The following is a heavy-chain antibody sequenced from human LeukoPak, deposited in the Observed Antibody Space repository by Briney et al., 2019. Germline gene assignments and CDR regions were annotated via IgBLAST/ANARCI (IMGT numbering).Heavy chain of an antibody. CDR2: IRSKAYGGTT. CDR1: GFTFGDYA. V-gene: IGHV3-49*03. CDR3: TRSGYSPSPFDY. J-gene: IGHJ4*02. Sequence: GRSLRLSCTASGFTFGDYAMSWFRQAPGKGLEWVGFIRSKAYGGTTEYAASVKGRFTISRDDSRSIAYLQMNSLKTEDTAVYYCTRSGYSPSPFDYWGQGTLVTVSS. D-gene: IGHD6-25*01.